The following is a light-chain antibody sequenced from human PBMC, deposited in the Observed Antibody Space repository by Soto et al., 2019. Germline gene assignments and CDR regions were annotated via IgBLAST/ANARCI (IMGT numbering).Light chain of an antibody. V-gene: IGKV3-15*01. CDR2: GAS. Sequence: EIVLTQSPATLSLSPGERATLSCRASQYITTYLAWYQQKPGQAPRLLIYGASTRATGLPARFSGSGSGTEFTLIISSLQSEDSAVYYCQQYDNWPITFGQGTRLEIK. CDR1: QYITTY. J-gene: IGKJ5*01. CDR3: QQYDNWPIT.